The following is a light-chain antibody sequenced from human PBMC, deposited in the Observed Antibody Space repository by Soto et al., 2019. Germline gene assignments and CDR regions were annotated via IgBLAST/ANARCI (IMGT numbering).Light chain of an antibody. CDR3: QQANSFPLT. Sequence: DIQMTQSPSSVSASVGDRVTITCRASQGISSRLAWYQQKPGKAPNLLIYAASNLQSGVPSRFSGSGSETDFTLTIGSLQPEDFAAYYCQQANSFPLTFGGGTQVEIK. CDR1: QGISSR. V-gene: IGKV1-12*01. J-gene: IGKJ4*01. CDR2: AAS.